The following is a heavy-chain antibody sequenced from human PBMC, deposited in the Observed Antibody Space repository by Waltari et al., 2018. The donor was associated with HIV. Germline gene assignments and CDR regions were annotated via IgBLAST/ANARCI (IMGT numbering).Heavy chain of an antibody. V-gene: IGHV3-73*02. D-gene: IGHD5-12*01. CDR2: IRGKLDSYAT. CDR3: TRHEGFRGGYNYAFDL. CDR1: GLRFNGSA. Sequence: EVQLVESGGGLVQPGGSLKLSCEASGLRFNGSAMHWVRQTPGKGLEWLGRIRGKLDSYATVYAASVKGRFTISRDDSRNTTYLQMNSLKSEDTAVYYCTRHEGFRGGYNYAFDLWGQGTLVTVSS. J-gene: IGHJ3*01.